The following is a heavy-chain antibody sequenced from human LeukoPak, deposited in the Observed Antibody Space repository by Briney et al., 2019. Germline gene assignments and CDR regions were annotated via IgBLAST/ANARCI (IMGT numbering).Heavy chain of an antibody. D-gene: IGHD5-12*01. CDR3: ARGPSGYHNT. V-gene: IGHV3-30*02. Sequence: GGSLRLSCAASGFTFSSYGMHWVRQAPGKGLEWVAFIRYDGSNKYYADSVKGRFTISRDNSKNTLYLQMNSLRAEDTAVYFCARGPSGYHNTGGQGTLVTVSS. J-gene: IGHJ4*02. CDR2: IRYDGSNK. CDR1: GFTFSSYG.